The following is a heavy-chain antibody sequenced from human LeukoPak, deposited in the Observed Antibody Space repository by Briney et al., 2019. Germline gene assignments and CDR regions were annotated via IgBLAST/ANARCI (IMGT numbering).Heavy chain of an antibody. CDR2: ITSRGEST. J-gene: IGHJ4*02. D-gene: IGHD3-22*01. V-gene: IGHV3-23*01. Sequence: GALRLSCAASGFTFSSYAMSWVRQAPGKGLQWVSSITSRGESTWYVDSVKGRFTITRDNSENTLYLQMHSLRAEDTAVYYCARDRPNYYGSDGHYYRRDGDYWGRGTLVSVSS. CDR3: ARDRPNYYGSDGHYYRRDGDY. CDR1: GFTFSSYA.